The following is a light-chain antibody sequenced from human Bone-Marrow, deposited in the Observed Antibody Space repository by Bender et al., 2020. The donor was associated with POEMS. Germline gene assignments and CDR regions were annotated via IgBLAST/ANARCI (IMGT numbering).Light chain of an antibody. CDR2: QDR. CDR1: KLGNKY. Sequence: SYELTQPPSVSVSPGQTASITCSGDKLGNKYAYWYQQKPGQSPVLVIYQDRKRPSGIPERVSGSKSGNTATLTISGTQAMDEADYYCQAWDSSTVVFGGGTKVTVL. V-gene: IGLV3-1*01. J-gene: IGLJ2*01. CDR3: QAWDSSTVV.